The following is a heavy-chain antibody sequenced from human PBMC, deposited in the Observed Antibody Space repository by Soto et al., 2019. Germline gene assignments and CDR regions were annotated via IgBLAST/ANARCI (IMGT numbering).Heavy chain of an antibody. CDR3: ARGAQYIGTIFDY. CDR1: GDRVSSNSAA. Sequence: SQTLSLTCGISGDRVSSNSAAWNWLRQSPSRCLEWLGRTYYRSKWYNDYAVSMESRITIYPDTSKNPFSLQLNSVTPEDTAVYFCARGAQYIGTIFDYWGQGTLVTVSS. CDR2: TYYRSKWYN. D-gene: IGHD1-26*01. J-gene: IGHJ4*02. V-gene: IGHV6-1*01.